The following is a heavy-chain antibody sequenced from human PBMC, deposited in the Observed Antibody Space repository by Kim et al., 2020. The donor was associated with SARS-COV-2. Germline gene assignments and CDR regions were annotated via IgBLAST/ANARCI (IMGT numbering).Heavy chain of an antibody. CDR1: GFTFSSYW. CDR3: ARGDDSSGYYFMAWGYGLTGREEDAFDI. Sequence: GGSLRLSCAASGFTFSSYWMSWVRQAPGKGLEWVANIKQDGSEKYYVDSVKGRFTISRDNAKNSLYLQMNSLRAEDTAVYYCARGDDSSGYYFMAWGYGLTGREEDAFDIWGQGTMVTVSS. V-gene: IGHV3-7*03. D-gene: IGHD3-22*01. CDR2: IKQDGSEK. J-gene: IGHJ3*02.